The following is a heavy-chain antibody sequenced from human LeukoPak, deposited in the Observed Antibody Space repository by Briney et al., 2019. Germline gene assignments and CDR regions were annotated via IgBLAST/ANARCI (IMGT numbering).Heavy chain of an antibody. D-gene: IGHD6-6*01. V-gene: IGHV3-23*01. CDR2: ISGSGGST. CDR1: GFTFSSYG. CDR3: AKESGYSSSPPFDY. Sequence: PGGSLRVSCAASGFTFSSYGVSWVRQAPGKGLEWVSGISGSGGSTYYADSVKGRFTISRDNSKNTLYLQMNSLRAEDTAVYYCAKESGYSSSPPFDYWGQGTLVTVSS. J-gene: IGHJ4*02.